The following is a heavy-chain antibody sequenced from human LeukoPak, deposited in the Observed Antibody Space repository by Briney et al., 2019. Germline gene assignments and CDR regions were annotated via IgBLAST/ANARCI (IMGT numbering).Heavy chain of an antibody. CDR1: GGSISSSSYY. Sequence: PSETLSLTCTVSGGSISSSSYYWGWIRQPPGKGLEWIGSIYYSGSTYYNPSFKSRVTISVDTSKNQFSLKLSSVTAADTAVYYCARHRCAGSTSCYPPNWFDPWGQGTLVTVSS. D-gene: IGHD2-2*01. CDR3: ARHRCAGSTSCYPPNWFDP. V-gene: IGHV4-39*01. J-gene: IGHJ5*02. CDR2: IYYSGST.